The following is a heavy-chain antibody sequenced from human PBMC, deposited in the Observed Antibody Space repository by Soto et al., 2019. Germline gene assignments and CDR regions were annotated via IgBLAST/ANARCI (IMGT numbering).Heavy chain of an antibody. CDR2: IYSGGST. CDR1: GFTVSSNY. J-gene: IGHJ6*03. Sequence: PGGSLRLSCAASGFTVSSNYMSWVRQAPGKGLEWVSVIYSGGSTYYADSVKGRFTISRHNSKNTLYLQMNSLRAEDTAVYYCARESFPRGIAARPPYYYMDVWGKGTTVTVAS. CDR3: ARESFPRGIAARPPYYYMDV. V-gene: IGHV3-53*04. D-gene: IGHD6-6*01.